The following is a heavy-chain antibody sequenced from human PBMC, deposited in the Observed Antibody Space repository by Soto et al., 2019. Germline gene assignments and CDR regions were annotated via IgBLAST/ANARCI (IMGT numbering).Heavy chain of an antibody. D-gene: IGHD6-13*01. CDR1: GGSFSGYY. Sequence: QVQLQQWGAGLLKPSETLSLTCAVYGGSFSGYYWSWIRQPPGKGLEWMGEINHSGSTNYNPSLKSRVTISVDTSKNQFSLKLSSVTAADTAVYYCARVPYSSSWYFAPDYYYYGMDVWGQGTTVTVSS. CDR2: INHSGST. J-gene: IGHJ6*02. CDR3: ARVPYSSSWYFAPDYYYYGMDV. V-gene: IGHV4-34*01.